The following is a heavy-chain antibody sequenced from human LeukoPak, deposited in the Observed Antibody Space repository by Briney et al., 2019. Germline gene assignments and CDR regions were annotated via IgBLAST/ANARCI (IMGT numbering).Heavy chain of an antibody. D-gene: IGHD6-13*01. CDR2: IYSGGST. V-gene: IGHV3-66*01. CDR1: GFTVSSNY. J-gene: IGHJ4*02. Sequence: GGSLRLSCAASGFTVSSNYMSWVRQAPGKGLEWVSVIYSGGSTYYADSVKGRFTISRDNSKNTLYLQMDSLRAEDTAVYYCVRVSGIAAAGMFYWGQGTLVTVSS. CDR3: VRVSGIAAAGMFY.